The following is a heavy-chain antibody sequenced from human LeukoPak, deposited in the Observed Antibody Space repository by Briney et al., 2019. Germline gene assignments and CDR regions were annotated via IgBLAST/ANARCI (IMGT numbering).Heavy chain of an antibody. CDR1: GFTVSSNS. D-gene: IGHD4-17*01. CDR2: IYSGGNT. V-gene: IGHV3-53*01. CDR3: ARRAGEYSHPYDY. J-gene: IGHJ4*02. Sequence: GGSLRLSCTVSGFTVSSNSMSWVRQAPGKGLEWVSFIYSGGNTHHSDSVKGRFTISRDNSKNTLYLQMNSLRAEDTAVYYCARRAGEYSHPYDYWGQGTLVTVSS.